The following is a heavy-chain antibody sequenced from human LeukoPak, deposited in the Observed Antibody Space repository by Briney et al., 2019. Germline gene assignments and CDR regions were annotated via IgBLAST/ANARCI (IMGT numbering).Heavy chain of an antibody. D-gene: IGHD4-17*01. Sequence: GGSLRLSCAASGFTFSKYAMTWFRQAPGKGLEWVSAISTTGGSTKFADSVKGRFIISRDNSKNTLYLQMNSLRAENTAVYYCAKTAYGDRYYFDYWGQGTLVTVSS. J-gene: IGHJ4*02. CDR1: GFTFSKYA. V-gene: IGHV3-23*01. CDR2: ISTTGGST. CDR3: AKTAYGDRYYFDY.